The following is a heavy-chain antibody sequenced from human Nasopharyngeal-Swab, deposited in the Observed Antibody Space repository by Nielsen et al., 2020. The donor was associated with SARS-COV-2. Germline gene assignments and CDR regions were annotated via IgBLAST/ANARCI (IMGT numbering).Heavy chain of an antibody. D-gene: IGHD3-10*01. CDR1: GGSISIEDYY. CDR3: ARDRARSYFNS. J-gene: IGHJ4*02. V-gene: IGHV4-31*03. Sequence: SETLSLTCTVSGGSISIEDYYWSWVRQHPGKGLEWIGYIDYSGNTYYSPSLKSRLAISIDTSRNKFSLKLRSVTAADTAVYYCARDRARSYFNSWGQGTLVTVSS. CDR2: IDYSGNT.